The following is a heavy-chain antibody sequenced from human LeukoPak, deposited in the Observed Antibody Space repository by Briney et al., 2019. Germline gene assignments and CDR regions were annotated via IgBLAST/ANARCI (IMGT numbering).Heavy chain of an antibody. D-gene: IGHD3-22*01. CDR3: AKDDSSGQFDF. J-gene: IGHJ4*02. CDR1: GFTFSDYG. Sequence: PGGSLRLSCAASGFTFSDYGMQWVRQAPGKGLEWVAFIRYDGINKYYADSVKGRFTISRDNSNNTLYLQMNSLRAEDTAVYYCAKDDSSGQFDFWGQGTLVTVSS. CDR2: IRYDGINK. V-gene: IGHV3-30*02.